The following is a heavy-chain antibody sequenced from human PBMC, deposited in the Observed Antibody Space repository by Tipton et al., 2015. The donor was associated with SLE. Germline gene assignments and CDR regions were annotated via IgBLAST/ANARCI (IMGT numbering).Heavy chain of an antibody. Sequence: TLSLTCAVYGGSFSGHYWSWIRQPPGKGLEWIGEINHTGSTNYNPSLKSRVTISEDTSKSEFSLNLRSVTAADTAVYYCAKGRQKNYADHAYWGQGTLVTVSS. CDR1: GGSFSGHY. CDR2: INHTGST. CDR3: AKGRQKNYADHAY. D-gene: IGHD4-17*01. J-gene: IGHJ4*02. V-gene: IGHV4-34*01.